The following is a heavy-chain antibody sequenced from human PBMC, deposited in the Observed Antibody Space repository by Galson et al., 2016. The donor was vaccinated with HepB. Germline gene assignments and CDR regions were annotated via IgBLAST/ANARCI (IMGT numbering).Heavy chain of an antibody. Sequence: SVKVSCKASGYTFTRYFLHWVRQAPGQGLERMGVINPSSGTTDYAQNFQGRVIMTRDMSTNTVYIEFNRLRSEDTAMYYCARGDKWETVDYWGHGTLVTVSP. J-gene: IGHJ4*01. CDR1: GYTFTRYF. CDR2: INPSSGTT. CDR3: ARGDKWETVDY. D-gene: IGHD1-26*01. V-gene: IGHV1-46*01.